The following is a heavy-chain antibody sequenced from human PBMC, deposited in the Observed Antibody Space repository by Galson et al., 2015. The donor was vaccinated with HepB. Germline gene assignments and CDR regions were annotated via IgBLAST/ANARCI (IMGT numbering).Heavy chain of an antibody. CDR1: GYTFTDYY. D-gene: IGHD3-22*01. V-gene: IGHV1-69-2*01. CDR2: VDPEDGET. Sequence: VKVSCKVSGYTFTDYYMHWVQQAPGKGLEWMGLVDPEDGETIYAEKFQGRVTMTEDTSTDTAYMELSSLRSEDTAVYYCATASYYDSSGYCWGQGTLVTVSS. CDR3: ATASYYDSSGYC. J-gene: IGHJ4*02.